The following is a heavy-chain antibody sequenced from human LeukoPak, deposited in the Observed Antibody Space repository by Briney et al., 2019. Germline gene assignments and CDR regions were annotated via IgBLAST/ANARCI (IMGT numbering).Heavy chain of an antibody. J-gene: IGHJ3*02. CDR3: AREGGAVAATGAFDI. D-gene: IGHD6-19*01. Sequence: GASVKVSCKASGYTFTGYYMHWVRQAPGQGLKWMGWINPNSGGTNYAQKFQGRVTMTRDTSISTAYMELSRLRSDDTAVYYCAREGGAVAATGAFDIWGQGTMVTVSS. CDR2: INPNSGGT. V-gene: IGHV1-2*02. CDR1: GYTFTGYY.